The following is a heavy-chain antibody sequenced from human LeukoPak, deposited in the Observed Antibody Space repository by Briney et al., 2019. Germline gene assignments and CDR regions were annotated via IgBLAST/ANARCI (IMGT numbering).Heavy chain of an antibody. CDR3: ARGLGVVPAAIDY. D-gene: IGHD2-2*01. Sequence: ASVRVSCKASGYTFASYDMNWVRQAAGQGLEWMGWMNPSSGNTGYAQKFQGRVTMTRNTSISTAYMELSSLRSEDTAVYYCARGLGVVPAAIDYWGQGTLVTVSS. V-gene: IGHV1-8*01. CDR2: MNPSSGNT. CDR1: GYTFASYD. J-gene: IGHJ4*02.